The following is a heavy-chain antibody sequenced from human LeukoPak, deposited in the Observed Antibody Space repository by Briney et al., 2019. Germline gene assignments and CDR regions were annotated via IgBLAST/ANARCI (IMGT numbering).Heavy chain of an antibody. CDR2: INHSGST. CDR3: ARYGWRGYYGSGSYYRRAHYYYMDV. CDR1: GGSFSGYY. D-gene: IGHD3-10*01. Sequence: PSETLSLTCAVYGGSFSGYYWSWIRQPPGKGLEWIGEINHSGSTNYNPSLKSRVTISVDTSKNQFSLKLSSVTAADTAVYYCARYGWRGYYGSGSYYRRAHYYYMDVWGKGTTVTISS. V-gene: IGHV4-34*01. J-gene: IGHJ6*03.